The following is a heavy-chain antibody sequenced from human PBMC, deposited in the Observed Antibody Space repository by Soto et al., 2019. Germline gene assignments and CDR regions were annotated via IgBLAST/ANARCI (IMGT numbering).Heavy chain of an antibody. J-gene: IGHJ4*02. D-gene: IGHD1-7*01. V-gene: IGHV3-48*02. Sequence: EVQLVESGGGLVQPGGSLRLSCAASRFTFSSYNINWVRQAPGKGLEWVSSTSSSSGTTYYADSVKGRFTMSRDNAKNSLYLQMNSLRDEDTAVYYCVGAGGTTVYWGQGTLVTVSS. CDR1: RFTFSSYN. CDR3: VGAGGTTVY. CDR2: TSSSSGTT.